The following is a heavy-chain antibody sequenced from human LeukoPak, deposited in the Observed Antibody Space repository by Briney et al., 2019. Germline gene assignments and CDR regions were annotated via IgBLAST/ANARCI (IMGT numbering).Heavy chain of an antibody. CDR3: ARASSGRSSIDS. V-gene: IGHV4-61*05. J-gene: IGHJ4*02. Sequence: PSETLSLTCTVSGGSISSSSYYWGWIRQPPGKGLEWIGYIYYSGTTNYNPSLKSRVTISVDTSKNQFSLKVNSMTAADTAVYYCARASSGRSSIDSWGQGTLVTVSS. CDR1: GGSISSSSYY. D-gene: IGHD1-26*01. CDR2: IYYSGTT.